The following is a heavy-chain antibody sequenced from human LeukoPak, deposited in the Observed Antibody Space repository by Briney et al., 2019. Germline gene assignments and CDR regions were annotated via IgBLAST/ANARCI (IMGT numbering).Heavy chain of an antibody. CDR3: TKGRGYSSGWYTSFDC. Sequence: GGSLRLSCAASGFTFSSYAMSWCRQSPGKGLGWVSVISGSGGDTYSADSVKGRFTISRDNSKNTLYLQLNSLRAEDTAVYYCTKGRGYSSGWYTSFDCCGQGTLVTVSS. CDR2: ISGSGGDT. J-gene: IGHJ4*02. CDR1: GFTFSSYA. V-gene: IGHV3-23*01. D-gene: IGHD6-19*01.